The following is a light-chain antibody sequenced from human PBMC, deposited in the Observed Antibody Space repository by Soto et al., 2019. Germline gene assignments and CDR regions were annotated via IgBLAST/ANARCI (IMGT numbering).Light chain of an antibody. CDR1: SSNIGAGYD. J-gene: IGLJ1*01. CDR2: GNS. V-gene: IGLV1-40*01. Sequence: QSVLTQPPSVSGAPGQRVTISCTGNSSNIGAGYDVHWYQQLPGKAPKLLIFGNSHRPSGVPDRFFGSKSGTSASLAITGLQAEDEADYYCNSYTSSSTYVFGTGTKLTVL. CDR3: NSYTSSSTYV.